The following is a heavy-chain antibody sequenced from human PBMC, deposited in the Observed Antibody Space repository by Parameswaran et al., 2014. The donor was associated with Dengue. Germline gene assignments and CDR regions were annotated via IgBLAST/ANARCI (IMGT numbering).Heavy chain of an antibody. V-gene: IGHV1-24*01. D-gene: IGHD1-14*01. J-gene: IGHJ4*02. CDR2: FDPEEGET. Sequence: WVRQAPGQGLEWMGRFDPEEGETIYAQKFQGRVTMTGDRSTDTAYMELSSLRSEDTAVYFCATLLRRQLAHWGQGTQVTVSS. CDR3: ATLLRRQLAH.